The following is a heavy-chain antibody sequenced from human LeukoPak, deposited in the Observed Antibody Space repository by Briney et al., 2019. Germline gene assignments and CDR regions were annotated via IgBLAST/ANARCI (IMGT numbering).Heavy chain of an antibody. CDR2: IYPVDSDT. V-gene: IGHV5-51*01. Sequence: GESLKISCKGSGYSFITYWIGWVRQMPGKGLEWMGIIYPVDSDTRYSPSFQGQVTISADKSITTAYLQWSSLKASDTAMYYCAIVLVYRSSWYGDYWGQGTLVTVSS. D-gene: IGHD6-13*01. J-gene: IGHJ4*02. CDR1: GYSFITYW. CDR3: AIVLVYRSSWYGDY.